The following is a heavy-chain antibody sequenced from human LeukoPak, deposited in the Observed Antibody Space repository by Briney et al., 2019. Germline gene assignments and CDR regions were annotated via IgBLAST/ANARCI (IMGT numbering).Heavy chain of an antibody. CDR2: ISAYNGNT. CDR3: ARDGCSSTSCYLGYAFDI. V-gene: IGHV1-18*01. CDR1: GYTFTSYG. J-gene: IGHJ3*02. Sequence: ASVTVSCKASGYTFTSYGISWVRQAPGQGLEWMGWISAYNGNTNYAQKLQGRVTMTTDTSTSTAYMELRSLRSDDTAVYYCARDGCSSTSCYLGYAFDIWGQGTMVTVSS. D-gene: IGHD2-2*01.